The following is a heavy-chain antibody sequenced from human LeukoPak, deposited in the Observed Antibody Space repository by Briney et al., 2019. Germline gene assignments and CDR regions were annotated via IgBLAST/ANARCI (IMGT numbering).Heavy chain of an antibody. CDR1: EFNVSTNY. D-gene: IGHD3/OR15-3a*01. V-gene: IGHV3-53*01. CDR3: AKTWTF. J-gene: IGHJ4*02. CDR2: IYSDGTT. Sequence: GGSLRLSSSAFEFNVSTNYMSWVRQAPGKGLEWVSVIYSDGTTYYADSVKGRFTISRDKSKNTLYLQINSLRVEDTAVYYCAKTWTFWGQGTLVTVSS.